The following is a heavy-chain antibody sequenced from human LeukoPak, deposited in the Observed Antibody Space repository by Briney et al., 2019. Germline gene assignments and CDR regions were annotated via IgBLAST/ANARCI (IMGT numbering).Heavy chain of an antibody. V-gene: IGHV3-21*01. D-gene: IGHD6-19*01. Sequence: PCASLRLSCAASGFTISNFQMHRVRQAPGKGLEWVSSISGSGNYKYYEDSVQGRFTISRDNDKNSLYLQLNSLRAEDTALYYRARAKGIAVADLWGQGTLVTVSS. CDR2: ISGSGNYK. CDR3: ARAKGIAVADL. J-gene: IGHJ4*02. CDR1: GFTISNFQ.